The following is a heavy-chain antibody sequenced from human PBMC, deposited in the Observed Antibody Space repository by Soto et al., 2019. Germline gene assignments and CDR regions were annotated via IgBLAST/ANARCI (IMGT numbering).Heavy chain of an antibody. Sequence: PGGSLRLSCAASGFTFSDYYMGWIRQAPGRGLEWLSYISIASSTIYYADSVKGRFSISRDNAKNSLYLQLSSLRAEDTAVYFCARERARVFDSWGQGTPVTVSS. J-gene: IGHJ4*02. CDR1: GFTFSDYY. CDR2: ISIASSTI. V-gene: IGHV3-11*01. CDR3: ARERARVFDS.